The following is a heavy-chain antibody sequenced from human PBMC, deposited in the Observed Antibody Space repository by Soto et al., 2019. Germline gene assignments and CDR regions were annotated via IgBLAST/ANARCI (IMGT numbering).Heavy chain of an antibody. CDR3: ARDRSWVGYYYYYYGMDV. V-gene: IGHV1-69*13. CDR2: IIPIYGTA. CDR1: CGTFSTYD. J-gene: IGHJ6*02. D-gene: IGHD3-16*01. Sequence: SVKISCNASCGTFSTYDISCVRHPPGQRRDWMGGIIPIYGTANYAQKFQGRVTITADESTSTAYMELSSLRSEDTAVYYCARDRSWVGYYYYYYGMDVWGQGTTVTVSS.